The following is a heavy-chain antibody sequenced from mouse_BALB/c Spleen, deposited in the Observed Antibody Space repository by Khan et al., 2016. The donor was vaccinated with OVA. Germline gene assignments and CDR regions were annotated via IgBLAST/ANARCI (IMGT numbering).Heavy chain of an antibody. CDR1: GYKFTDYA. Sequence: VQLQESGAELVRPGVSVKISCKVSGYKFTDYAMHWVKQSHAKGLEWIGVISTYYGDADYSQKFKGKATMTVDRLSSTAYLELARRTSEDSARFFCKRGGKFAYWGQGTPVTVSA. CDR3: KRGGKFAY. V-gene: IGHV1S137*01. CDR2: ISTYYGDA. D-gene: IGHD1-1*02. J-gene: IGHJ3*01.